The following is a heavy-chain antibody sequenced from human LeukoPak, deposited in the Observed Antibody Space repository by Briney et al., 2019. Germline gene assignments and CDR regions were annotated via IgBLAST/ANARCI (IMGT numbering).Heavy chain of an antibody. J-gene: IGHJ4*02. CDR2: INPAESDP. CDR3: ARRDSGRYYLDY. CDR1: GYSFTNYW. V-gene: IGHV5-51*01. Sequence: GEPLKISCKGSGYSFTNYWIGWVRQMPGKGLEWMGIINPAESDPRYSPSSQGQVTFSVDTSISTAYLQWSSLKASDTAMYYCARRDSGRYYLDYWGQGTLVTVSS. D-gene: IGHD1-26*01.